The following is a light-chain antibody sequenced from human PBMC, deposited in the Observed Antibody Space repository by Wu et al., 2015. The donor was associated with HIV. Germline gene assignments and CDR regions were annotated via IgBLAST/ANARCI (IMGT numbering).Light chain of an antibody. Sequence: EIVLTQSPGTLSLSPGERATLSCRATPSVSTNSLGWYQQRPGQAPRLLIYGVSNRVPGIPDRFSGAGSGTDFSLIISRLESEDFAVYYCHYYGSSSGTFGQGTKVELK. J-gene: IGKJ1*01. V-gene: IGKV3-20*01. CDR2: GVS. CDR1: PSVSTNS. CDR3: HYYGSSSGT.